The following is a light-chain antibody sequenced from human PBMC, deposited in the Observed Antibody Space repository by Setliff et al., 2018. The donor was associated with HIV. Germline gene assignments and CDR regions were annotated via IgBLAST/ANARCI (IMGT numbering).Light chain of an antibody. CDR2: EVS. CDR3: SSYASSNTLP. V-gene: IGLV2-8*01. Sequence: QSVLTQPPSASGPPGQSVTISCTGTSSDIGGYKYVSWYQQHPGKAPKLMIYEVSKRPSGVPDRFSGSKSGNTASLTVSGLQAEDEADYYCSSYASSNTLPFGTGTKVTVL. CDR1: SSDIGGYKY. J-gene: IGLJ1*01.